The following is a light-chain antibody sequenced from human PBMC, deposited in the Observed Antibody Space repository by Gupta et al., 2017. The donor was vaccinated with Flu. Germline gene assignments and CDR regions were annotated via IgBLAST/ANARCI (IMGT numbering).Light chain of an antibody. V-gene: IGKV1-16*01. CDR1: QGISNH. CDR2: AAS. Sequence: PSSLSASVGDRVTITCRATQGISNHLACFQQKPGKAPKSLLYAASSLQSAVPSPFSGSRSARAFSLSIISMLPADFVTYYCCQDNSYGQSFGQGTKLEIK. J-gene: IGKJ2*03. CDR3: CQDNSYGQS.